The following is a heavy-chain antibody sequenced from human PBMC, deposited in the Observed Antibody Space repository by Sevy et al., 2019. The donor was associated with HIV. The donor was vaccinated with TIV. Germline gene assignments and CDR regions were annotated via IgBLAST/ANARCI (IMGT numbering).Heavy chain of an antibody. V-gene: IGHV4-59*08. CDR1: GGSISSLY. CDR2: IYYNGHI. J-gene: IGHJ4*02. D-gene: IGHD1-26*01. Sequence: SETLSLTCTVSGGSISSLYWNWIRQPPGKGLEWIANIYYNGHINYNPSLKSRVTLSLDTSKNQFSLRLTAVTAADTAMYYCAGENAWGRGYSWGQGTLVTVSS. CDR3: AGENAWGRGYS.